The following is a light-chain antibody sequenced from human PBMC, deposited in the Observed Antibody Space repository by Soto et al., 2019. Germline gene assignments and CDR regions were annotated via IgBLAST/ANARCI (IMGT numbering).Light chain of an antibody. CDR3: QPYDSLPLT. V-gene: IGKV1-33*01. CDR2: DAS. Sequence: DIQMTQSPSSLSAYVGDRVTITCQASQDINSYLIWYQQKPGKVPKILIYDASNLETVVQSRFSGSGSCTDFAFTISSLQPEYIATYYCQPYDSLPLTFGGGTKVHI. J-gene: IGKJ4*01. CDR1: QDINSY.